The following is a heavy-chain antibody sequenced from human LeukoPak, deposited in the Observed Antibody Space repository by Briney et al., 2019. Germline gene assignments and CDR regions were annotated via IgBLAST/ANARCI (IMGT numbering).Heavy chain of an antibody. CDR3: ARGRLLEWFDS. J-gene: IGHJ5*02. Sequence: KSSETLSLTCTVSGGSISSFYWSWIRQPPGKRLEWIGCISDSGSTNYNPSLKSRVTISVDTSKSQFSLKLSSVTAADTAVYYCARGRLLEWFDSWGQGTLVSVSS. D-gene: IGHD3-3*01. CDR1: GGSISSFY. CDR2: ISDSGST. V-gene: IGHV4-59*01.